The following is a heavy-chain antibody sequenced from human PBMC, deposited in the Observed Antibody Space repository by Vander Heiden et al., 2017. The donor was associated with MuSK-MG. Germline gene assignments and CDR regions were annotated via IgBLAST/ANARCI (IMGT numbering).Heavy chain of an antibody. J-gene: IGHJ5*02. Sequence: EVELVESARGMSKPGGPLRLSCVASAFGLDTPNMNWVSQTPGKGLEWGSYIKSGGKLKYDADSGKGRFTISRDNAKTALYLQMNRLREEETAVYYCMRKMSRGWNTWFDPWGQGTLLTVSS. CDR2: IKSGGKLK. CDR1: AFGLDTPN. D-gene: IGHD6-19*01. V-gene: IGHV3-21*02. CDR3: MRKMSRGWNTWFDP.